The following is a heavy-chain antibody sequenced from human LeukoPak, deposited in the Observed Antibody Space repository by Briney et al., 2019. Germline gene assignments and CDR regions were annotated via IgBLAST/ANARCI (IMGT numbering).Heavy chain of an antibody. CDR3: ATGFMTTVTHFDY. J-gene: IGHJ4*02. D-gene: IGHD4-17*01. CDR2: FDPEDGET. CDR1: GYTLTELS. Sequence: ASVKVSCKVSGYTLTELSMHWVRQAPGKGLEWMGGFDPEDGETIYAQKIQGRVTMTEDTSTDTAYMELSSLRSEDTAVYYCATGFMTTVTHFDYWGQGTLVTVSS. V-gene: IGHV1-24*01.